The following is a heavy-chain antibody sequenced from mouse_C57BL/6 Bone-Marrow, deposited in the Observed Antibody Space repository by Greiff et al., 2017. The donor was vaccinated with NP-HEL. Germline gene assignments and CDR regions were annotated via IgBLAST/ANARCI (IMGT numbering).Heavy chain of an antibody. CDR2: ISSGGSYT. J-gene: IGHJ1*03. Sequence: EVQLVESGGDLVKPGGSLKLSCAASGFTFSSYGMSWVRQTPDKRLEWVATISSGGSYTYYPDSVQGRFTLSRDNAKNTLYLQMSSLKSEDTAMYYCARRGHYYGSSPRWYFDVWGTGTTVTVSS. V-gene: IGHV5-6*01. CDR3: ARRGHYYGSSPRWYFDV. CDR1: GFTFSSYG. D-gene: IGHD1-1*01.